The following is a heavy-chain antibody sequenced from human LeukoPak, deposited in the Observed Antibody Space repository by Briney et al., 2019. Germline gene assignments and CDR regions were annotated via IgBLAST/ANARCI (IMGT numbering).Heavy chain of an antibody. D-gene: IGHD3-22*01. Sequence: ASVKVSCKASGYTFTSYYMHWVRQAPGQGLEWMGIINPSGGSTSYAQKFQGRVTMTRNTSTSTAYMELSSLRSEDTAVYYCARRQESYDSSGYQKPRAEYFQHWGQGTLVTVSS. CDR1: GYTFTSYY. CDR3: ARRQESYDSSGYQKPRAEYFQH. V-gene: IGHV1-46*01. CDR2: INPSGGST. J-gene: IGHJ1*01.